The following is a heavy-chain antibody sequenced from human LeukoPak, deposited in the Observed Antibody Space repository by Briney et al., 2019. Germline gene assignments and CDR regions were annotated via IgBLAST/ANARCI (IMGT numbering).Heavy chain of an antibody. Sequence: GGSLRLSCAASGFTFSSYAMSWVRQAPGKGLEWVSTIDNTGTTYCPDSVKGRFTISRDNSKNTLYLQMNSLRAEDTATYYCAKSRGSGTYCFDYWGLGTRVTVSS. CDR3: AKSRGSGTYCFDY. J-gene: IGHJ4*02. CDR1: GFTFSSYA. V-gene: IGHV3-23*01. D-gene: IGHD3-10*01. CDR2: IDNTGTT.